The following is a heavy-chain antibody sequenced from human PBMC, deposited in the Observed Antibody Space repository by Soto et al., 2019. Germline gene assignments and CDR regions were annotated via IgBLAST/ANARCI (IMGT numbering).Heavy chain of an antibody. CDR3: ARHGSYCSSTSCYRDYYYGMDV. Sequence: PGESLKISCKGSGYSFTSYWISWVRQMPGKGLEWMGRIDPSDSYTNYSPSFQGHVTISADKSISTAYLQWSSLKASDTAMYYCARHGSYCSSTSCYRDYYYGMDVWGQGTTVTVSS. CDR2: IDPSDSYT. D-gene: IGHD2-2*02. CDR1: GYSFTSYW. V-gene: IGHV5-10-1*01. J-gene: IGHJ6*02.